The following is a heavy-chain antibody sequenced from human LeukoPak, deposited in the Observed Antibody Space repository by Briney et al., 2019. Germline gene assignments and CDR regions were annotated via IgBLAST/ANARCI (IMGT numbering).Heavy chain of an antibody. V-gene: IGHV4-38-2*01. J-gene: IGHJ6*04. CDR1: GYSISSGYY. CDR2: IYHSGRN. CDR3: ARGSHYYYGMDV. Sequence: SETLSLTCAVSGYSISSGYYWGWIRPPPGKGLEWIGSIYHSGRNYYNPSLKSRVTISVDTSKNQFSLKLSSVTAADTAVYYCARGSHYYYGMDVWGKGTTVTVSS.